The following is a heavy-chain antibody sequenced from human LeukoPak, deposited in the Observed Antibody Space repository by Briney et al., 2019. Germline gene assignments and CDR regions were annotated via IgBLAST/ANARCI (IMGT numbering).Heavy chain of an antibody. CDR1: GFTFSNAW. CDR2: IKSKTGGGTT. Sequence: TGGSLRLSCAASGFTFSNAWMSWVRQAPGKGLEWVGRIKSKTGGGTTDYAAPVKGRFTISRDDSKNTLYLQMNSLKTEDTAVYYCTTVGWRWLQLDYWGQGTLVTVSS. J-gene: IGHJ4*02. D-gene: IGHD5-24*01. V-gene: IGHV3-15*01. CDR3: TTVGWRWLQLDY.